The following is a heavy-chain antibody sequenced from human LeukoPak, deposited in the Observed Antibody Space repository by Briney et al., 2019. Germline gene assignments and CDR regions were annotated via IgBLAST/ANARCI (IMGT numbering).Heavy chain of an antibody. D-gene: IGHD6-19*01. V-gene: IGHV3-43*02. J-gene: IGHJ4*02. Sequence: GGSLRLSCAASGFTFDDYAMHWVRQAPGKGLEWVSLITGDGGSTYYADSVKGRFTVSRDNSKNSLYLRMNSLRTEDTALYYCAKDSVVSGWYYFDYWGQGTLVTVSS. CDR3: AKDSVVSGWYYFDY. CDR2: ITGDGGST. CDR1: GFTFDDYA.